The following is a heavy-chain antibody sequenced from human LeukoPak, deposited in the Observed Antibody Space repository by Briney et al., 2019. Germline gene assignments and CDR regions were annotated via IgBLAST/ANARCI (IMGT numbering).Heavy chain of an antibody. CDR3: AKDLSYYDFWSGHHTGYFDY. J-gene: IGHJ4*02. D-gene: IGHD3-3*01. V-gene: IGHV3-23*01. CDR1: GFTFSSYA. Sequence: AGGSLRLSCAASGFTFSSYAMSWVRQAPGKGLEWVSAISGSGGSTYYADSVKGRFTISRDNSKNTLYLQMNSLRAEDTAVNYCAKDLSYYDFWSGHHTGYFDYWGQGTLVTVSS. CDR2: ISGSGGST.